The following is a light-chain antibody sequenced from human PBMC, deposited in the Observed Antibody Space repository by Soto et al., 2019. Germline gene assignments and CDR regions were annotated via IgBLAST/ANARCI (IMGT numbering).Light chain of an antibody. Sequence: QSALTQPPSASGSPGQSVTISCTGTSSDVGGYNYVSWYQQHPGKAPKLIIYEVTKRPSGVPDRFSGSKSGNTASLTISGLQTEDEADYFCSSYASSSPVLFGGGTQLTVL. CDR3: SSYASSSPVL. CDR2: EVT. J-gene: IGLJ2*01. CDR1: SSDVGGYNY. V-gene: IGLV2-8*01.